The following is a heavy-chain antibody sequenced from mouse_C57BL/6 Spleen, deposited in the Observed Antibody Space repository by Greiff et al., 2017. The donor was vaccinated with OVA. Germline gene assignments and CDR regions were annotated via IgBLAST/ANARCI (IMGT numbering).Heavy chain of an antibody. CDR2: IDPSDSYT. Sequence: VQLQQSGAELVMPGASVKLSCKASGYTFTSYWMHWVKQRPGQGLEWIGEIDPSDSYTNYNQKFKGKSTLTVDKSSSTAYMQLSSLTSEDSAVYYCATNWEGFDYWGQGTTLTVSS. V-gene: IGHV1-69*01. J-gene: IGHJ2*01. D-gene: IGHD4-1*01. CDR3: ATNWEGFDY. CDR1: GYTFTSYW.